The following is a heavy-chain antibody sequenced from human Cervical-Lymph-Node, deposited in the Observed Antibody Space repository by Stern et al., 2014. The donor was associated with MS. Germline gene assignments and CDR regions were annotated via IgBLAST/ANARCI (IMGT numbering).Heavy chain of an antibody. D-gene: IGHD2-2*01. CDR1: GFSLSTSGMR. J-gene: IGHJ4*02. V-gene: IGHV2-70*04. CDR3: ARMYCSSTSCHFDY. Sequence: QVTLKESCPALVKPTQTLTLTCTFSGFSLSTSGMRVSWIRQPPGKALEWLARIVWDDDKFYSTSLKTRLTISKDTSKNQVVLTMTNMDPVDTATYYCARMYCSSTSCHFDYWGQGTLVTVSS. CDR2: IVWDDDK.